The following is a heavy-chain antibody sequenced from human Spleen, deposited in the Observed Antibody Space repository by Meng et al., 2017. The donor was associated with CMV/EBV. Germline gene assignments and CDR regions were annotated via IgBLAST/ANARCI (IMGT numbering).Heavy chain of an antibody. J-gene: IGHJ2*01. D-gene: IGHD2-15*01. V-gene: IGHV4-59*10. CDR3: AGGRWYYFDL. CDR1: GGSISSYY. Sequence: QVQLQQWGAGLLKPSETLSLPCTVSGGSISSYYWSWIRQPAGKGLEWIGRIYTSGSTNYNPSLKSRVTMSVDTSKNQFSLKLSSVTAADTAVYYCAGGRWYYFDLWGRGTLVTVSS. CDR2: IYTSGST.